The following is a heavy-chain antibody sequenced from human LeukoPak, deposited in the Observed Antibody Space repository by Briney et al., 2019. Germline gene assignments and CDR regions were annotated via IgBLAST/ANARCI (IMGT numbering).Heavy chain of an antibody. D-gene: IGHD1-26*01. CDR3: ARDQMSGSYISRFDY. Sequence: SVKVSCKASGGTFSSYAISWVRQAPGQGLEWMGGIIPIFGTANYAQKFQGRVTITADESTSTAYMELSSLRSEDTAVYYCARDQMSGSYISRFDYWGQGTLVTVSS. CDR2: IIPIFGTA. J-gene: IGHJ4*02. CDR1: GGTFSSYA. V-gene: IGHV1-69*13.